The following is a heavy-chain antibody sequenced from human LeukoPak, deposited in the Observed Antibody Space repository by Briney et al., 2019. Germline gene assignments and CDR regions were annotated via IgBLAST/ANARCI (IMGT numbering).Heavy chain of an antibody. V-gene: IGHV3-23*01. J-gene: IGHJ4*02. CDR1: GFTFSSYA. D-gene: IGHD6-19*01. CDR3: ARDRVGSGWYLDY. CDR2: ISGSGGST. Sequence: PGGSLRLSCAASGFTFSSYAMSWVRQAPGKGLEWVSAISGSGGSTYYADSVKGRFTISRDNSKNTLYLQMNSLRAEDTVVYYCARDRVGSGWYLDYWGQGTLVTVSS.